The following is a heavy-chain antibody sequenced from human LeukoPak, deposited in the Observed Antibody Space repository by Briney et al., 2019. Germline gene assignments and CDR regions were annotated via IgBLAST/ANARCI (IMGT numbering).Heavy chain of an antibody. CDR3: ARDPGSPVRSFDI. Sequence: SVKVSCKASGRTVTRCAFSWVRQAPGQGLEWMGGIIPIDGTANFAQKFQGRVTITADESTSTAYMELSSLSSDDTAVYYCARDPGSPVRSFDIWGQGTMVTVSS. CDR1: GRTVTRCA. D-gene: IGHD3-10*01. V-gene: IGHV1-69*01. CDR2: IIPIDGTA. J-gene: IGHJ3*02.